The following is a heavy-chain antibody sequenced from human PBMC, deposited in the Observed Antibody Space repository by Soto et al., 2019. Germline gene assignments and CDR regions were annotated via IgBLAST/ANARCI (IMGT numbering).Heavy chain of an antibody. D-gene: IGHD2-2*02. Sequence: QVQLQESGPGLVKPSETLSLTCTVSGDSVSSGGNYWSWIRQPPGEGLEWIAYIHYSGSVNYNTSLRSGGTISVNTPENQVSLRLHYVTAPDTAFYYCDSGARYCGSTSCHTYYFDYWGQGPMVTVSS. V-gene: IGHV4-61*08. CDR2: IHYSGSV. CDR1: GDSVSSGGNY. CDR3: DSGARYCGSTSCHTYYFDY. J-gene: IGHJ4*02.